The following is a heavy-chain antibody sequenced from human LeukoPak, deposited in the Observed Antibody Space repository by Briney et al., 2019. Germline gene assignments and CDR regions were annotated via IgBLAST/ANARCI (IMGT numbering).Heavy chain of an antibody. CDR3: ARENYFDY. CDR1: GFTFSRFW. Sequence: GGSLRLSCAASGFTFSRFWMGWVRQAPGKGLERVANIKPDGSENNYGDSVRGRFTISRDNARNSLYLQMNSLRAEDTAVYFCARENYFDYWGQGTLVTVSS. CDR2: IKPDGSEN. V-gene: IGHV3-7*04. J-gene: IGHJ4*02.